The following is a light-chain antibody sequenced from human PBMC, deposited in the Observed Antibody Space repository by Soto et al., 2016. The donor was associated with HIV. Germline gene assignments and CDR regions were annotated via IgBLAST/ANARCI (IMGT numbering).Light chain of an antibody. V-gene: IGLV3-1*01. J-gene: IGLJ1*01. CDR2: QDN. CDR3: QAWVSRSYV. CDR1: KLGDKY. Sequence: SYELTQPPSVSVSPGQTATITCFGEKLGDKYVSWYQQKPDQSPVVVIYQDNKRPSGIPERFSGSTSGSTATLTISGAQAMDEADYFCQAWVSRSYVFGSGTKVAVL.